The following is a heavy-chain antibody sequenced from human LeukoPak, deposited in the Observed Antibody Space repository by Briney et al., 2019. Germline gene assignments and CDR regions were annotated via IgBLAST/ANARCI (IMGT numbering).Heavy chain of an antibody. V-gene: IGHV3-53*01. CDR1: GFTVSSNY. D-gene: IGHD6-13*01. Sequence: GGSLRLSCAASGFTVSSNYMSWVRQAPGKGLEWVSVIYSGGSTYYADSVKGRFTISRDNSKNTLYLQMNSLRAEDTAVYYCAKDGLEAAAGSFDYWGQGTLVTVSS. J-gene: IGHJ4*02. CDR3: AKDGLEAAAGSFDY. CDR2: IYSGGST.